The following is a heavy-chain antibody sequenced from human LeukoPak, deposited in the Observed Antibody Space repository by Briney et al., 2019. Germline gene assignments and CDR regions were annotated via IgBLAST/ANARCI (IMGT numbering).Heavy chain of an antibody. J-gene: IGHJ4*02. CDR1: GYTFTSYG. Sequence: ASVKVSCEASGYTFTSYGISWVRQAPGQGLEWMGWISAYNGNTNYAQNLQGGVTMTADTSTSTAYMELRSLRSDDTAVYYCARSYYYDSSGYYYNYFDYWGQGTLVTVSS. CDR3: ARSYYYDSSGYYYNYFDY. D-gene: IGHD3-22*01. CDR2: ISAYNGNT. V-gene: IGHV1-18*01.